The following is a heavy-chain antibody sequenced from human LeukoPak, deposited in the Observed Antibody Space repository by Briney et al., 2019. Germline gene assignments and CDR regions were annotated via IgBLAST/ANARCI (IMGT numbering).Heavy chain of an antibody. Sequence: SVKVSCKGSRGTFSSYAISWVRQAPGQGLEWMGRIIPIFGTANYAQKFQGRVTITTDESTSTAYMELSSLRSEDTAVYYCARWLLAYCGGDCYFEYFQHWGQGTLVTVSS. J-gene: IGHJ1*01. CDR2: IIPIFGTA. V-gene: IGHV1-69*05. D-gene: IGHD2-21*02. CDR3: ARWLLAYCGGDCYFEYFQH. CDR1: RGTFSSYA.